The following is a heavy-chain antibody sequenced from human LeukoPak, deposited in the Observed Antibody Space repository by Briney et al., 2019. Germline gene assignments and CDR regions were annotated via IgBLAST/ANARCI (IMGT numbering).Heavy chain of an antibody. CDR1: GGSCDDYY. CDR3: ARRGRQRTRFLEWLPTTLDY. V-gene: IGHV4-34*01. CDR2: IHPSGIF. D-gene: IGHD3-3*01. Sequence: PSETLSLTCAVYGGSCDDYYCSWLRQPPGKGLEWIGEIHPSGIFYYNSSLLSRVTISIDTSKNQFSLKLSSVTAADTAVYYCARRGRQRTRFLEWLPTTLDYWGQGTLVTVSS. J-gene: IGHJ4*02.